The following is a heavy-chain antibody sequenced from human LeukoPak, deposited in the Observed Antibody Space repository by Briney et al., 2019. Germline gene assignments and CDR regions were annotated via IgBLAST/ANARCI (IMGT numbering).Heavy chain of an antibody. CDR3: ARGFRGQIH. D-gene: IGHD3-10*01. V-gene: IGHV4-34*01. J-gene: IGHJ4*02. CDR2: INHSGST. Sequence: SETLSLTCAVYGGSFSGYYWSWIRQPPGKGLEWIGEINHSGSTNYNPSLKSRVTISVDTSKNQFSLKLSSVTAADTAVYYCARGFRGQIHWGQGTLVTVSS. CDR1: GGSFSGYY.